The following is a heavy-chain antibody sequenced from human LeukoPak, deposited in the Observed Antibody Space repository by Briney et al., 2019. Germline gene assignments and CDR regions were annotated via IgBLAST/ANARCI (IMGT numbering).Heavy chain of an antibody. V-gene: IGHV3-15*01. Sequence: PGGSLRLSCAASGFTFSNAWMSWVRQAPGKGLEWVGRIKNKTDGGTTDYAAPVKGRFTISRDDSKNTLYLQMNSLKTEDTAVYYCRKPPLYYDHVWGKRTDYWGQGTLVTVSS. CDR1: GFTFSNAW. CDR3: RKPPLYYDHVWGKRTDY. J-gene: IGHJ4*02. D-gene: IGHD3-16*01. CDR2: IKNKTDGGTT.